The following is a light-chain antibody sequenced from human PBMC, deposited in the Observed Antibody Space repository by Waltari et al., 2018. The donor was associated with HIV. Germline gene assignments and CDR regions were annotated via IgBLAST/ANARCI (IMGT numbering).Light chain of an antibody. J-gene: IGLJ2*01. V-gene: IGLV5-45*03. CDR2: YKSDSDK. CDR1: SGINVGTYR. CDR3: MIWHSSAVV. Sequence: QAVLTQPSSLSASPGASASLTCTLRSGINVGTYRIYCYQQKPGSPPQYLLRYKSDSDKQQGSGVPSPFSGSKDASANAGILLISGLQSEDEADYYCMIWHSSAVVFGGGTKLTVL.